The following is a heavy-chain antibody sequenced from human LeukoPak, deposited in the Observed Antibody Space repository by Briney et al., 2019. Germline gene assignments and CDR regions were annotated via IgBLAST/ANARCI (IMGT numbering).Heavy chain of an antibody. CDR3: ARGVSLVRGMWFDP. V-gene: IGHV4-61*02. J-gene: IGHJ5*02. D-gene: IGHD3-10*01. Sequence: PSESLSLTCTVSADSISTGIYYWSCIRQPAGKRLEWIGRISTIVTTDYNPSLRSRVTIPSDASKNHRPLRLNSVTAADTAMYYCARGVSLVRGMWFDPWGQGTLVAVSS. CDR1: ADSISTGIYY. CDR2: ISTIVTT.